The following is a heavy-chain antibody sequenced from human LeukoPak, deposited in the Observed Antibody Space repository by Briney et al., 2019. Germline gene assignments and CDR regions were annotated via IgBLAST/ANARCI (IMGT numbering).Heavy chain of an antibody. D-gene: IGHD2-2*01. Sequence: SWXXXXPGKGLEXXGXINHSGSTNYNPSLKSRVTISVDTSKNQFSLKLSSVTAADTAVYYCARGHRYCSSTSCYENWFDPWGQGTLVTVSS. J-gene: IGHJ5*02. CDR2: INHSGST. V-gene: IGHV4-34*01. CDR3: ARGHRYCSSTSCYENWFDP.